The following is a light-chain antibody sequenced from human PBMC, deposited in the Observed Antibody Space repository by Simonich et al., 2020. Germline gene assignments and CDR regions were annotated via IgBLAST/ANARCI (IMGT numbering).Light chain of an antibody. J-gene: IGKJ1*01. CDR3: QKYNSAPWT. CDR2: AAS. CDR1: QGLSNY. V-gene: IGKV1-27*01. Sequence: DIQMTQSPSSLSASVGDRVTITCRASQGLSNYLAWYQQKPGKVPKLLIYAASTLQSGVPSRFSGSGSGTDFTLTISSLQPEDFATYYCQKYNSAPWTFSQGTKVEIK.